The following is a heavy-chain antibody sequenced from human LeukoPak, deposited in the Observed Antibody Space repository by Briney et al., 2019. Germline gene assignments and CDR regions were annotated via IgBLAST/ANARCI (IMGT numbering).Heavy chain of an antibody. D-gene: IGHD5-24*01. V-gene: IGHV3-15*01. CDR1: VFTFSNAW. Sequence: PGGSLRLSCAAAVFTFSNAWMSSGRQARGKGLEWDGRIKSKTYGGTTDYAAPVKGRFTISRDDSKNTLYLQMNRLKTEDTAVYYCTTVESRDGYNSLSRGIDPWGQGTLVTVSS. CDR3: TTVESRDGYNSLSRGIDP. J-gene: IGHJ5*02. CDR2: IKSKTYGGTT.